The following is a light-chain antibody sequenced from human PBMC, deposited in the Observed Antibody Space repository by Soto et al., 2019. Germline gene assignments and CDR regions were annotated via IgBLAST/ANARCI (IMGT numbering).Light chain of an antibody. V-gene: IGKV1-33*01. J-gene: IGKJ5*01. CDR1: QDIGDY. Sequence: DIPMTQSPSSLSASVGDRVTITCQASQDIGDYLNWYQHKPGKAPKLLIYDTSYLETGVPSRFSGSGSVTDFTLTINSLQPEDSATYYCQQYDDFPITFGQGTRLEIQ. CDR2: DTS. CDR3: QQYDDFPIT.